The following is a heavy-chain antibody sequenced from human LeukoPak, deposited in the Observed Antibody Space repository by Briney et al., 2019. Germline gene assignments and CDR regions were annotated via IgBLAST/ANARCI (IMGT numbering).Heavy chain of an antibody. CDR1: GFTFDDYA. Sequence: SLRLSCAASGFTFDDYAMHWVRQAPGKGLEWVSGISWNSGSIDYADSVKGRFTISRDNAKNSLYLQMNGLRPEDTALYYCVRDSGSTTVLIDDAFDLWGQGTMVTVSS. CDR3: VRDSGSTTVLIDDAFDL. J-gene: IGHJ3*01. D-gene: IGHD4-23*01. CDR2: ISWNSGSI. V-gene: IGHV3-9*01.